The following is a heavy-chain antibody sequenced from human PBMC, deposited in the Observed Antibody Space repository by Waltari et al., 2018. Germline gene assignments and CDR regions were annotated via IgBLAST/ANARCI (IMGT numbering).Heavy chain of an antibody. J-gene: IGHJ4*02. V-gene: IGHV4-30-4*08. CDR2: IYYSGST. CDR1: GGSISSGDYY. Sequence: QVQLQESGPGLVKPSQTLSLTCTVSGGSISSGDYYWSWIRQPPGKGLEWIGYIYYSGSTYYNPSLKSRVTISVDTSKNQFSLKLSSVTAADTAVYYCAREGGNFWSGYRWDDYWGQGTLVTVSS. D-gene: IGHD3-3*01. CDR3: AREGGNFWSGYRWDDY.